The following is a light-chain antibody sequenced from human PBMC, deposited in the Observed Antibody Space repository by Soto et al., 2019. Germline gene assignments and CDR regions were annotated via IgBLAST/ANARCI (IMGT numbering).Light chain of an antibody. J-gene: IGLJ1*01. Sequence: QCVLTQPPSVSGAPGQKVTISCSGSNSNIGNNYVYWYQQFPGAAPKLLMYENAKRASGIPDRFSGSKSGTAATLAITGIQTGDEADYYCGTWDSGLSGFVFGTGTKVTVL. V-gene: IGLV1-51*01. CDR1: NSNIGNNY. CDR3: GTWDSGLSGFV. CDR2: ENA.